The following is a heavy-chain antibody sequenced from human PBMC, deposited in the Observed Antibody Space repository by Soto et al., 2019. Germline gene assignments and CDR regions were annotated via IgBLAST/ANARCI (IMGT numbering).Heavy chain of an antibody. CDR3: ARVNGDPDY. CDR1: GYTFNTYD. D-gene: IGHD4-17*01. CDR2: MNPKSGYT. J-gene: IGHJ4*02. Sequence: QVQLVQSGAEVKKPGASVRVSCKASGYTFNTYDINWVRQATGQGLEWMGWMNPKSGYTGSAQKFQGRVTMTRDTSKSTDYLDLSRLTSEDTAVYYCARVNGDPDYWGQGTLVTVSS. V-gene: IGHV1-8*01.